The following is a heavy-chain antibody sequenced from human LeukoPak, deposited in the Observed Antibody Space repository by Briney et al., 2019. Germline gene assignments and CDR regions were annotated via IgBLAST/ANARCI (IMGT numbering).Heavy chain of an antibody. D-gene: IGHD5-18*01. CDR3: ARQVDTTMALPDY. V-gene: IGHV1-18*01. J-gene: IGHJ4*02. CDR2: ISGYNGNT. Sequence: ASVKVSCKASGYSFTSHGISWVRQAPGRGLEWMGWISGYNGNTNYAQKFQGRVTMTTDTSTSTAYMELRSLRSDDTAIYYCARQVDTTMALPDYWGQGTLVTVSS. CDR1: GYSFTSHG.